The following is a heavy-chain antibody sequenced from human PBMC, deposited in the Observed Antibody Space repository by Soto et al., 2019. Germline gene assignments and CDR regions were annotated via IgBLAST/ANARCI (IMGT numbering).Heavy chain of an antibody. CDR2: ISAYNGNT. CDR3: ARGDIVVVPAATDYYYGMDV. Sequence: ASVKVSCKASGYTFTSYGISWVRQAPGQGLEWMGWISAYNGNTNYAQKLQGRVTMTTDTSTSTAYMELRSLRSDDTAVYYCARGDIVVVPAATDYYYGMDVWGQGTTVTVSS. CDR1: GYTFTSYG. J-gene: IGHJ6*02. D-gene: IGHD2-15*01. V-gene: IGHV1-18*01.